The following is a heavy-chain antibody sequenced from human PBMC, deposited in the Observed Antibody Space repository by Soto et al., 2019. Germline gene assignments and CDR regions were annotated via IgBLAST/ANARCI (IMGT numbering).Heavy chain of an antibody. CDR2: IFYLGSS. D-gene: IGHD3-3*02. V-gene: IGHV4-39*01. CDR1: GDSIISSDFY. Sequence: PSETLSLTCTVSGDSIISSDFYWGWVRQPPGKGLEWIGSIFYLGSSYYNPSLKSRVTMSVDMSKNQFSLRLRSVTAADTALYFCARHSLALRKNNWFDPWGQGIVVTVPQ. CDR3: ARHSLALRKNNWFDP. J-gene: IGHJ5*02.